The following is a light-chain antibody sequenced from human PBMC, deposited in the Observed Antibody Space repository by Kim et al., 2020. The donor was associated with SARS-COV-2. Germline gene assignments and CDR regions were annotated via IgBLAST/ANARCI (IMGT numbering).Light chain of an antibody. Sequence: IQLTQSPSSLSASVGDRVTITCRASQDIGSYLAWYQQKPGKAPKLLIYATTTLLSGVPSRFSGSGSATHFTLTISSLQPEDFATYYCQQLDTFPLTFGGGTKVDIK. CDR1: QDIGSY. CDR3: QQLDTFPLT. CDR2: ATT. V-gene: IGKV1-9*01. J-gene: IGKJ4*01.